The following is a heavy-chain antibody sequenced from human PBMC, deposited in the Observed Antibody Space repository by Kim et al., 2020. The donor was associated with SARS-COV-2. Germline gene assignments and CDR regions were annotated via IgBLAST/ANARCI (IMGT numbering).Heavy chain of an antibody. D-gene: IGHD6-13*01. J-gene: IGHJ6*02. CDR1: GGSVSSGSYY. V-gene: IGHV4-61*01. CDR2: IYYSGST. CDR3: ARVAAITSASYGMDV. Sequence: SETLSLTCTVSGGSVSSGSYYWSWIRQPPGKGLEWIGYIYYSGSTNYNPSLKSRVTISVDTSKNQFSLKLSSVTAADTAVYYCARVAAITSASYGMDVWGQGTTVTVSS.